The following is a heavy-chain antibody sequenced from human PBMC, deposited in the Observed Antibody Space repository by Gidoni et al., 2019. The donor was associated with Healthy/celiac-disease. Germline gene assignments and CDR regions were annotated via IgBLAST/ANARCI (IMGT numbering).Heavy chain of an antibody. CDR2: ISYDGSNK. Sequence: QVQLVESGGGVVQPGRSLRLSCAASGFTFSSSAMHWVRQAPGKGLEWVAVISYDGSNKYYADSVKGRFTISRDNSKNTLYLQMNNLRTEDTAVYYCARDNVDTAMVTGDYYGMDVWGQGTTVTVSS. V-gene: IGHV3-30-3*01. CDR3: ARDNVDTAMVTGDYYGMDV. CDR1: GFTFSSSA. D-gene: IGHD5-18*01. J-gene: IGHJ6*02.